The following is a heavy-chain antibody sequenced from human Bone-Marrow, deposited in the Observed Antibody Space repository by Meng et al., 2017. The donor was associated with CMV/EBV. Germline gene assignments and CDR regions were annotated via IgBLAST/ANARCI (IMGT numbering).Heavy chain of an antibody. CDR1: GGSVSSGSYY. CDR2: IYYSGST. Sequence: CTFSGGSVSSGSYYWSWIRQPPGKGLEWIGYIYYSGSTNYNPSLKSRVTISVDTSKNQFSLKLSSVTAADTAVYYCARREVTTWFDPWGQGTLVTVSS. J-gene: IGHJ5*02. V-gene: IGHV4-61*01. CDR3: ARREVTTWFDP. D-gene: IGHD4-11*01.